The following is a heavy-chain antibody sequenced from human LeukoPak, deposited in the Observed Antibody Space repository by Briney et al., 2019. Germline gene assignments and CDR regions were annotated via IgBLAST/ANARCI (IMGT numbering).Heavy chain of an antibody. J-gene: IGHJ5*02. V-gene: IGHV1-2*02. D-gene: IGHD4-17*01. CDR3: ARGASGVYTVTTSWFDP. CDR1: GYTFTGYY. CDR2: INPNSGGT. Sequence: ASVKVSCKASGYTFTGYYMHWVRQPPAQGLEWMGWINPNSGGTNYAQKFQGRVTMTRDTSISTAYMELSRLRSDDTAVYYCARGASGVYTVTTSWFDPWGQGTLVTVSS.